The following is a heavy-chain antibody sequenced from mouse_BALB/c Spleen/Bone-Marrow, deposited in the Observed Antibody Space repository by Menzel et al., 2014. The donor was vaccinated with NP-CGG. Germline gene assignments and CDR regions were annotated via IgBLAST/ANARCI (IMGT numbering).Heavy chain of an antibody. CDR2: ISNGGDNT. CDR3: VRRRYEGCYFYY. V-gene: IGHV5-12-2*01. CDR1: GFTFSSYI. Sequence: EVPGVESGGGLLQPGGSLKLSCAASGFTFSSYIMSWDRQTPEKRLEWVAYISNGGDNTYYPDTVKGRFIISRDNAKNTLCLQMSSLKSEDTAMYYCVRRRYEGCYFYYWGQG. J-gene: IGHJ2*01. D-gene: IGHD2-14*01.